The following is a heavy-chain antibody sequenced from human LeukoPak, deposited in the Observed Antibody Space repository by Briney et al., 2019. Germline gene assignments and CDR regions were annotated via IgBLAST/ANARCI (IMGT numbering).Heavy chain of an antibody. V-gene: IGHV3-7*01. CDR1: GFTFSSYW. Sequence: GGFLRLSCAASGFTFSSYWMNWVRRAPEKGLEWVASIRQDGSEKYYVDSVKGRFTISRDNAKNSLILQMSSLRAEDTAVYYCARTAYGSGTYSTNRSSFDPWGQGTLVTVSS. CDR2: IRQDGSEK. D-gene: IGHD3-10*01. J-gene: IGHJ5*02. CDR3: ARTAYGSGTYSTNRSSFDP.